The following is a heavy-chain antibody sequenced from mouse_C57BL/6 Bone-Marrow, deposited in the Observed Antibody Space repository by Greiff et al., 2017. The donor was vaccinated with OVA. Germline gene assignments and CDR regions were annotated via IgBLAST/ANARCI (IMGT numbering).Heavy chain of an antibody. D-gene: IGHD1-1*01. CDR1: GYAFSSYW. CDR3: ARSTYYGSSNGYFDV. J-gene: IGHJ1*03. Sequence: QVQLQQSGAELVKPGASVKISCKASGYAFSSYWMNWVKQRPGKGLEWIGQIYPGDGDTNYNGKFKGKATLTADKSSSTAYMQLSSLTSEDSAVYFCARSTYYGSSNGYFDVWGTGTTVTVSS. CDR2: IYPGDGDT. V-gene: IGHV1-80*01.